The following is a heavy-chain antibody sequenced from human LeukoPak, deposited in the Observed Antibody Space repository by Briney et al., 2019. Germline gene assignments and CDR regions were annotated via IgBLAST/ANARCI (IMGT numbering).Heavy chain of an antibody. CDR1: GFIFSSHE. J-gene: IGHJ4*02. CDR3: AREATNYGDHTMMI. D-gene: IGHD4-17*01. Sequence: GGSLRLSCAASGFIFSSHEMNWVRQAPGKGLEWVSYISESGTTIHYADSLKGRFTISRDNAKNSLYLQMNSLRAEDTAVYYCAREATNYGDHTMMIWGQGTLVTVSS. CDR2: ISESGTTI. V-gene: IGHV3-48*03.